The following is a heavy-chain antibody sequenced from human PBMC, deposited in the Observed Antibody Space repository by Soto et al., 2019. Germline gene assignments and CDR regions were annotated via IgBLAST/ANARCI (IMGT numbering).Heavy chain of an antibody. D-gene: IGHD2-15*01. V-gene: IGHV1-69*01. CDR2: VIPLFDTA. CDR1: GGIFTNNA. Sequence: QVQVVQSGAEVKKPGSSVKVSCKVSGGIFTNNAISWVRQAPGPGLEWLGGVIPLFDTAYYAQIFRGRLKDSAGGGTSPAYMELSGLTSAGTAVFFCATRGHNGGFNFFPRMDVWGQGTTVTVS. J-gene: IGHJ6*02. CDR3: ATRGHNGGFNFFPRMDV.